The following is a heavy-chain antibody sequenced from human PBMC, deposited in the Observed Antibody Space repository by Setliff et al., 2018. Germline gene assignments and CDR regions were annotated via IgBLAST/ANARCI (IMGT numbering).Heavy chain of an antibody. V-gene: IGHV4-39*01. Sequence: SETLSLTCTVSGGSISSYYWGWIRQPPGKGLEWIGSIYYSGSTYYNPSLKSRVTISVDTSKNQFSLKLSSVTAADTAVYYCARGTTGAFDIWGQGTMVTVSS. CDR3: ARGTTGAFDI. D-gene: IGHD1-1*01. J-gene: IGHJ3*02. CDR2: IYYSGST. CDR1: GGSISSYY.